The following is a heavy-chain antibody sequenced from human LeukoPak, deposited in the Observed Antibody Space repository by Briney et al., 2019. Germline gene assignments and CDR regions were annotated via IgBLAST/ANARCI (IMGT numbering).Heavy chain of an antibody. CDR2: IYTSGST. D-gene: IGHD3-10*02. CDR3: ARVGVFGYYYGMDV. J-gene: IGHJ6*02. V-gene: IGHV4-4*07. Sequence: SQTLSPIRTLSCGSVSIYYWSWIRQPAGKGLEWIGRIYTSGSTNYNPSLKSRVTMSVDTSKNQFSLKLSSVTAADTAVYYCARVGVFGYYYGMDVWGQGTTVTVPS. CDR1: CGSVSIYY.